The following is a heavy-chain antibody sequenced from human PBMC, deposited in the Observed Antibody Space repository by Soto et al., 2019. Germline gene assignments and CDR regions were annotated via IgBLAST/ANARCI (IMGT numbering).Heavy chain of an antibody. CDR3: ARGRSTHYYDGSAVFDY. CDR2: IIPIFGTA. J-gene: IGHJ4*02. V-gene: IGHV1-69*01. Sequence: QVQLVQSGAEVKKPGSSVKVSCTASGGTFSSDDISWVRQAPGQGLEWMGGIIPIFGTAHYAQKFQGRVTITADESTITAYMELSSLRSDDTAVYYCARGRSTHYYDGSAVFDYWGQGTLVTVSS. D-gene: IGHD3-22*01. CDR1: GGTFSSDD.